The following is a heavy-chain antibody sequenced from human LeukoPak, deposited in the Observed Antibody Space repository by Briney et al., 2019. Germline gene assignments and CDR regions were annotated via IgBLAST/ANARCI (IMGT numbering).Heavy chain of an antibody. CDR2: IYSGGST. Sequence: GGSLRLSCAASGFTVSSNYMSWVRQAPGKGLEWVSVIYSGGSTYYADSVKGRFTISRDNSKNTLYLQMNSLRAEDTAVYCCASAERTYYDILTGYYGPVSYNYWGQGTLVTVSS. J-gene: IGHJ4*02. CDR3: ASAERTYYDILTGYYGPVSYNY. CDR1: GFTVSSNY. D-gene: IGHD3-9*01. V-gene: IGHV3-53*01.